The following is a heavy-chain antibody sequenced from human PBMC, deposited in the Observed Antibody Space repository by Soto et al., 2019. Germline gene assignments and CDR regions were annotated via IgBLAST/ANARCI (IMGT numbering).Heavy chain of an antibody. D-gene: IGHD5-12*01. CDR1: GFTFSTNN. J-gene: IGHJ4*02. V-gene: IGHV3-21*01. Sequence: GGSLRLSCAASGFTFSTNNMNWVRQAPGKGLEWLSSISDNSNYIHYADSVKGRFTISRDNAKNTLYLQMNSLRAEDTAIYYCARDLIIVDTPGDDFDYWGQGTLVTVSS. CDR2: ISDNSNYI. CDR3: ARDLIIVDTPGDDFDY.